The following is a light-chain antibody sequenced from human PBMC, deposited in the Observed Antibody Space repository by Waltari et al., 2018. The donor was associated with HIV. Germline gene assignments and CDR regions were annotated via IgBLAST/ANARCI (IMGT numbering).Light chain of an antibody. CDR1: SSDVGAYNL. V-gene: IGLV2-23*02. CDR2: DVS. CDR3: CSYVSEIVPCV. Sequence: QTALTQPASVSGSPGQSITISCTGTSSDVGAYNLVSWYQQHPGKAPRLIMYDVSERPAGVSNRVTGSKAGNTASLTISGLQAEYEADYYCCSYVSEIVPCVFGGGTKLTVL. J-gene: IGLJ3*02.